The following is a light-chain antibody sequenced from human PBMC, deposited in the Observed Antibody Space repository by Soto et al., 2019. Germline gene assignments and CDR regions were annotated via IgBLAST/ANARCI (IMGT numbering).Light chain of an antibody. J-gene: IGKJ1*01. CDR1: QSVSSSY. V-gene: IGKV3-20*01. CDR3: LHHGSSLWT. Sequence: EVVFTQSPCTLSLSPGERATLSCRASQSVSSSYLAWYQQKPGQAPRLLIYGASSRATGIPDRFSGSGSGTDFTLTISRLEPEDFAMYYCLHHGSSLWTFGQGTKVDIK. CDR2: GAS.